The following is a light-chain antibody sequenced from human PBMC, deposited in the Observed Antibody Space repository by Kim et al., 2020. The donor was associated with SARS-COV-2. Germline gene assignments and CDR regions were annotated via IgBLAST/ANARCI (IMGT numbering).Light chain of an antibody. V-gene: IGLV1-51*01. CDR1: RYDTCNKY. CDR2: DTN. CDR3: GTCYGSLSAWV. J-gene: IGLJ2*01. Sequence: GQVFTSCSSGMRYDTCNKYVSWYQQQPGTAPTHLIYDTNNQPSGIPARFSGSKSGGSAALGITGLQTEDEADYYCGTCYGSLSAWVFGGGTQLTVL.